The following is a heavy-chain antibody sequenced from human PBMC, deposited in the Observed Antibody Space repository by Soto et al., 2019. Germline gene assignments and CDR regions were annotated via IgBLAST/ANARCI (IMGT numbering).Heavy chain of an antibody. CDR1: FTSYY. D-gene: IGHD6-13*01. Sequence: FTSYYMHWVRQAPGQGLEWMGIINPIGGSTSYAQKFQGRVTMTRDTSTSTVYMELSSLRSEDTAVYYCARDTRGRSSWYYFDYWGQGTLVTVSS. CDR3: ARDTRGRSSWYYFDY. J-gene: IGHJ4*02. CDR2: INPIGGST. V-gene: IGHV1-46*01.